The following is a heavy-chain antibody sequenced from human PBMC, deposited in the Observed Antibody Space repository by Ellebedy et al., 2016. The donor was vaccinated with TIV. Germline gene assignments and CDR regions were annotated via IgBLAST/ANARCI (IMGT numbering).Heavy chain of an antibody. Sequence: GESLKISCAASGFTFSSYGMHWVRQAPDKGLEWVAVISYDGSNKYYADSVKGRFTISRDNAKNSLYLHMSSLRVEDTAVYYCARVHGDYRIDYWGPGTLVTVSS. CDR2: ISYDGSNK. CDR3: ARVHGDYRIDY. D-gene: IGHD4-17*01. CDR1: GFTFSSYG. J-gene: IGHJ4*02. V-gene: IGHV3-30*03.